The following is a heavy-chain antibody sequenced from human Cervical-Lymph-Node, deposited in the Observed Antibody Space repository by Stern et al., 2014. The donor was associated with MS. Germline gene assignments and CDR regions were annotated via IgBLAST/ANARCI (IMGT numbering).Heavy chain of an antibody. D-gene: IGHD2-8*02. Sequence: VQLEESGPGLVKPSETLSLICTVNGDSVSSGSYNWSWIRQPPGKGLEWIGYICYSENRNYNPSLKSRVTISVDRSKNQFSLNLSSVTAADTAVYYCAVNLVYWGQGTLVTVSS. CDR1: GDSVSSGSYN. CDR2: ICYSENR. V-gene: IGHV4-61*01. CDR3: AVNLVY. J-gene: IGHJ4*02.